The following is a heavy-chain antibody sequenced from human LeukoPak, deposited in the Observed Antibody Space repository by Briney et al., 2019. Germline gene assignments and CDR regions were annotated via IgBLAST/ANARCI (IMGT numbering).Heavy chain of an antibody. J-gene: IGHJ4*02. CDR2: IYYSGST. V-gene: IGHV4-38-2*02. CDR3: ARQSSYYDSSGYYVRDY. D-gene: IGHD3-22*01. CDR1: GYSISSGYY. Sequence: PSETLSLTCTVSGYSISSGYYWGWIRQPPGKGLEWIGSIYYSGSTYYNPSLKSRVTISVDTSKNQFSLKLSSVTAADTAVYYCARQSSYYDSSGYYVRDYWGQGTLVTVSS.